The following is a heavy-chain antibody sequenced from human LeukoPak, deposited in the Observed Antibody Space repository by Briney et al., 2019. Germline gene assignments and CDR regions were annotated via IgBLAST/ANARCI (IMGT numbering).Heavy chain of an antibody. J-gene: IGHJ4*02. D-gene: IGHD2-2*01. V-gene: IGHV3-7*03. CDR1: GFTFSNFW. CDR2: IKQDGSEK. CDR3: ASQPAAADVDY. Sequence: PGGSLRLSCAPSGFTFSNFWMTWVRQAPGKGLEGVAKIKQDGSEKNYVESVKGRFTISRDNAKNSLYLQMNGLRAEDTAVYYCASQPAAADVDYWGQGTLVTVSS.